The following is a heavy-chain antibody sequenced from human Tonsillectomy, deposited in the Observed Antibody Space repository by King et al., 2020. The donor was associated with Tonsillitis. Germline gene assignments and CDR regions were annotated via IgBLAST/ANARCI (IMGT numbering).Heavy chain of an antibody. CDR2: ISYDGSDK. D-gene: IGHD3-22*01. CDR3: ARDFDYYDSSGYFYY. CDR1: GFTFSSYA. J-gene: IGHJ4*02. V-gene: IGHV3-30*04. Sequence: VQLVESGGGVVQPGRSLRLSCAASGFTFSSYAMHWVRQAPGKGLEWVAVISYDGSDKYHADSVKGRFTISRDNSKNTLYLQMNSLRAEDTALYYCARDFDYYDSSGYFYYWGQGTLVTVSS.